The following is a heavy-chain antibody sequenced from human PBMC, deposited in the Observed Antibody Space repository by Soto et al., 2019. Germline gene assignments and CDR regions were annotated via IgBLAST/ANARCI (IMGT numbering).Heavy chain of an antibody. Sequence: TSETLSLTCTVSGSSISSYYWSWVRQPPGKVLEWIGYIYYSGSTNYNPSLKSRVTISVDTSKNQFSLKLSSVTAADTAVYYCARRNSGSGSYSWWFDPWGQGTLVTVS. CDR2: IYYSGST. CDR3: ARRNSGSGSYSWWFDP. D-gene: IGHD3-10*01. J-gene: IGHJ5*02. V-gene: IGHV4-59*08. CDR1: GSSISSYY.